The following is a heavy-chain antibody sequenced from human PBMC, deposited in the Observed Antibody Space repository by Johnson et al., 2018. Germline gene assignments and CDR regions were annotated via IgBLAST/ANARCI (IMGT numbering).Heavy chain of an antibody. CDR2: ISPRSGDV. J-gene: IGHJ5*02. CDR1: GFTFIEDY. V-gene: IGHV3-11*06. CDR3: ARHTRGPES. D-gene: IGHD1-14*01. Sequence: QVQLVQSGGGLVKPGGSLRLSCVASGFTFIEDYMTWIRQTPGKGLECISYISPRSGDVKYADSVRGRFTVSRDNTKNSIFMHMNSLRAEDTAVYYCARHTRGPESWGQGTLVIVSS.